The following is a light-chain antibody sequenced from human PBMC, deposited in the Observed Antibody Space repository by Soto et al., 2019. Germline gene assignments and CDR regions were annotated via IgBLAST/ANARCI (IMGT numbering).Light chain of an antibody. V-gene: IGLV1-51*01. J-gene: IGLJ2*01. CDR3: GTWDTSLSAGV. CDR2: DNI. CDR1: SSNIGDNY. Sequence: QSVLTQPPSVSAAPGQKVSISCSGSSSNIGDNYVSWYQQFPGTAPKLLIYDNIKRPSGIPDRFSGSASGTSATLGITGLQTGDEADYYCGTWDTSLSAGVFGGGTKLTVL.